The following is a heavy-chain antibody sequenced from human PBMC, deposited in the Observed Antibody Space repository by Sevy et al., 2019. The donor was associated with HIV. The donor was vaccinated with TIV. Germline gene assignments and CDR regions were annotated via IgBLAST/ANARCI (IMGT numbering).Heavy chain of an antibody. V-gene: IGHV3-7*01. Sequence: GGSLRLSCVASGFTFSSYWMSWVRQAPGKGLEWVANIKQDGSEKYYVDSVKGRFTISRDNAKNSLYLQMNSLRAEDTAVYYCAREAHYYDSSGYYRNAFDIWGQGTMVTVSS. CDR2: IKQDGSEK. CDR3: AREAHYYDSSGYYRNAFDI. J-gene: IGHJ3*02. CDR1: GFTFSSYW. D-gene: IGHD3-22*01.